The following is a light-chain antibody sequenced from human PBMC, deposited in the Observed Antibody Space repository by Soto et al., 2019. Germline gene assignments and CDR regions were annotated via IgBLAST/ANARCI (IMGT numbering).Light chain of an antibody. V-gene: IGKV1-33*01. CDR1: QDITSS. Sequence: DIQMTQSPSSLSASVGDRVTITCQASQDITSSLSWYQQKPGKAPKLVIYDASYLEPGVPSRFSGSGSGTHFTFTINSLQAEDIGTYYCQQFDSLPITFGQGTRLEIK. J-gene: IGKJ5*01. CDR2: DAS. CDR3: QQFDSLPIT.